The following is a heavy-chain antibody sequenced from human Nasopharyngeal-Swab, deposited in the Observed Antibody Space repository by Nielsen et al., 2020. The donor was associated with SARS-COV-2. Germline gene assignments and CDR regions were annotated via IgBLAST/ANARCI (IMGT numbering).Heavy chain of an antibody. J-gene: IGHJ4*02. V-gene: IGHV3-30*18. Sequence: GGSLRLSCAASGFTFSSYGMHWVRQAPGKGLEWVAVISYDGSNKYYADSVKGRFTISRDNSKNTLYLQMNSLRAEDTAVYYCAKDESGYYYDSSGYIDYWGQGTLVTVLL. CDR2: ISYDGSNK. CDR1: GFTFSSYG. CDR3: AKDESGYYYDSSGYIDY. D-gene: IGHD3-22*01.